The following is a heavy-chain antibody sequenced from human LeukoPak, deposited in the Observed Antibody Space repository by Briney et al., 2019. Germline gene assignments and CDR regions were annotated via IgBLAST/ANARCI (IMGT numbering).Heavy chain of an antibody. CDR1: GYTSTGYY. CDR2: INPNSGGT. J-gene: IGHJ5*02. Sequence: ASVKVSCKASGYTSTGYYMHWVRQAPGQGLEWMGWINPNSGGTNYAQKFQGRVTMTRDTSISTAYMELSRLRSDDTAVYYCARDACSSTSCWGENWFDPWGQGTLVTVSS. D-gene: IGHD2-2*01. CDR3: ARDACSSTSCWGENWFDP. V-gene: IGHV1-2*02.